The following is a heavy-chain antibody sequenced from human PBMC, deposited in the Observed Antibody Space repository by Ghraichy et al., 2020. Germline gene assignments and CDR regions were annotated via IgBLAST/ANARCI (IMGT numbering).Heavy chain of an antibody. CDR2: INHSGNT. Sequence: SQTLSLTCAVYGGSFSGYYWTWIRQPPGKGLEWIGEINHSGNTNYNPSLKSRVSISVDTSKNQFSLNLSSVTAADTSIYYCARRLFRYCRDGTCRGLDSWGQGTLVTVSS. J-gene: IGHJ4*02. V-gene: IGHV4-34*01. CDR1: GGSFSGYY. CDR3: ARRLFRYCRDGTCRGLDS. D-gene: IGHD2-15*01.